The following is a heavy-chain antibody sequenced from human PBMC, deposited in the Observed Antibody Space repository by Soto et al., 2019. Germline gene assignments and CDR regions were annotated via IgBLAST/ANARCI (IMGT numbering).Heavy chain of an antibody. Sequence: EVQLVESGGGLVKPGGSVRLSCVASGLMYSSYSMSWVRQAPGKGLEWVAFISLSGSQINYAASVEGRFTITRDNAKNALYLPMNPVRVEDTAIYYRARVISCGGGTCSTVHPSYGMDVWGPGNTATVSS. CDR1: GLMYSSYS. CDR2: ISLSGSQI. J-gene: IGHJ6*02. V-gene: IGHV3-21*01. CDR3: ARVISCGGGTCSTVHPSYGMDV. D-gene: IGHD2-21*01.